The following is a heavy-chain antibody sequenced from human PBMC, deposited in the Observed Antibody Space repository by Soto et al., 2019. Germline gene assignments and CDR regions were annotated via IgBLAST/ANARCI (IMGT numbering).Heavy chain of an antibody. V-gene: IGHV4-31*03. CDR2: IYYSGST. J-gene: IGHJ4*02. D-gene: IGHD2-2*01. CDR1: GGSISSGGYY. CDR3: ARKRRYQLLYIDY. Sequence: QVQLQESGPGLVKPSQTLSLTCTVSGGSISSGGYYWSWIRQHPGKGLEWIGYIYYSGSTYYNPSLNSRVTISVDTSKNQFSLNLSSVTAADTAVYYCARKRRYQLLYIDYWGQGTLVTVSS.